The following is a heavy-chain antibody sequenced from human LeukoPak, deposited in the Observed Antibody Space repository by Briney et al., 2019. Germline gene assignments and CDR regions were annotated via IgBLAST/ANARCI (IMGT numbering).Heavy chain of an antibody. V-gene: IGHV1-24*01. CDR2: FDPEDGET. CDR1: GYTLTELS. D-gene: IGHD3-10*01. J-gene: IGHJ4*02. Sequence: GASVKVSCKVSGYTLTELSMHWVRQAPGNGLEWMGGFDPEDGETIYAQKFQGRVTMTEDTSTDTAYMELSSLRSEDTAVYYCATVPTYYYGSGPHFDYWGQGTLVTVSS. CDR3: ATVPTYYYGSGPHFDY.